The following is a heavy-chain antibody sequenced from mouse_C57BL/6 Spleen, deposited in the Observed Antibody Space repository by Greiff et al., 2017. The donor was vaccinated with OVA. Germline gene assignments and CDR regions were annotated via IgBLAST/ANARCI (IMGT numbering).Heavy chain of an antibody. J-gene: IGHJ1*03. CDR1: GYTFTDYE. D-gene: IGHD1-2*01. CDR2: IDPETGGT. Sequence: VQLQQSGAELVRPGASVTLSCKASGYTFTDYELHWVKQTPVHGLEWIGAIDPETGGTAYNQKFKGKAILTADKSSSTAYMELRSLTSEDSAVYYCTRNSLLRGYFDVWGTGTTVTVSS. V-gene: IGHV1-15*01. CDR3: TRNSLLRGYFDV.